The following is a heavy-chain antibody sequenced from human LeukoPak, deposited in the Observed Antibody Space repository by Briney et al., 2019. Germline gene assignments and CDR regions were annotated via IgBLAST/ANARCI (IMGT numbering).Heavy chain of an antibody. Sequence: ASVKVSCKPSGYTFTSYGISWVRQAPGQGLEWMGWISAYNGNTNYAQKLQGRVTMTTDTSTSTAYMELRGLRPDDTAVYYCARVVGGSYYSANCFDYWGQGTLVTVSS. V-gene: IGHV1-18*01. J-gene: IGHJ4*02. CDR1: GYTFTSYG. CDR2: ISAYNGNT. CDR3: ARVVGGSYYSANCFDY. D-gene: IGHD1-26*01.